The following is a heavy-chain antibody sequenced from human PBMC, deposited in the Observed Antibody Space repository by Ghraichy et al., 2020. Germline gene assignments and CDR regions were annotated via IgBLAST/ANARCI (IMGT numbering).Heavy chain of an antibody. Sequence: SVKVSCKASGGTFSSYAISWVRQAPGQGLEWMGGIIPIFGTANYAQKFQGRVTITADESTSTAYMELSSLRSEDTAVYYCARDVNRREIFGVVIYSVWFDPWGQGTLVTVSS. J-gene: IGHJ5*02. CDR3: ARDVNRREIFGVVIYSVWFDP. D-gene: IGHD3-3*01. CDR2: IIPIFGTA. V-gene: IGHV1-69*13. CDR1: GGTFSSYA.